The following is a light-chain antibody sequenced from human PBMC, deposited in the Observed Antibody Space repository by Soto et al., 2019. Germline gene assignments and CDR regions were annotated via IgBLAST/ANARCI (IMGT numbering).Light chain of an antibody. CDR1: QNVSTY. Sequence: EIVLTQSPATLSLSPGERATLSCRASQNVSTYLAWYQQKPGQAPRLLIYDASNRATGIPARFSGSGSGKDFTLTISSLEPEDFAVYYCKQRTNWLTFGPGTKVDIK. CDR2: DAS. J-gene: IGKJ3*01. V-gene: IGKV3-11*01. CDR3: KQRTNWLT.